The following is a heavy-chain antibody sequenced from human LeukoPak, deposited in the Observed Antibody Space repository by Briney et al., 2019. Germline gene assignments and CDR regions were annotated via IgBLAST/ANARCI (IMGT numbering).Heavy chain of an antibody. D-gene: IGHD3-3*02. Sequence: WRTLRLSCAASGFTLSSFAMHWVRQAPGKGLEWVAVISYDGSSQTYADSVKGRFTISRDNSMNTLYLQTNSLRAEDTAVYYCARQGDSHFFDHWGQGTLVTVSS. V-gene: IGHV3-30-3*01. CDR1: GFTLSSFA. CDR3: ARQGDSHFFDH. CDR2: ISYDGSSQ. J-gene: IGHJ4*02.